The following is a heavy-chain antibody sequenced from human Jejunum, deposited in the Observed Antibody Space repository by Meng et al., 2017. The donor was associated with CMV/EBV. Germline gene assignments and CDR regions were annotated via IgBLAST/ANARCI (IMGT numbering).Heavy chain of an antibody. CDR3: ARGSIFVSFDS. CDR2: IHDPGST. D-gene: IGHD3-3*01. Sequence: SGQGMLNPLTPLSRTCSGSGGPIGSGDYYWSWIRQPPGKGLEWIGYIHDPGSTYYNPSLKSRVDISLGTSRNHFSLTLSSVTAEDTAVYFCARGSIFVSFDSWGQGTLVTVSS. V-gene: IGHV4-30-4*08. J-gene: IGHJ4*02. CDR1: GGPIGSGDYY.